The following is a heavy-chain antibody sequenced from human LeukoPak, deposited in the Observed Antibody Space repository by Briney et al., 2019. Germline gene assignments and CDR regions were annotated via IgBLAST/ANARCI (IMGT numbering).Heavy chain of an antibody. V-gene: IGHV3-73*01. CDR1: GFAFDGSA. CDR3: ARPSPSYSSSWYSYNYGMDV. D-gene: IGHD6-13*01. Sequence: PGGSLRLSCAASGFAFDGSALHWVRQASGRGLEWIGRIRSKPNNYATAYAASVKGRFTISRDDSKNTAYLQMNSLKTEDTAVYYCARPSPSYSSSWYSYNYGMDVWGQGTTVTVSS. CDR2: IRSKPNNYAT. J-gene: IGHJ6*02.